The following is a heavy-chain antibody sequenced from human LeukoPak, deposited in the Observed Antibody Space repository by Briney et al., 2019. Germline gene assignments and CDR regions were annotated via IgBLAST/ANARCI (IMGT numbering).Heavy chain of an antibody. J-gene: IGHJ6*03. V-gene: IGHV4-34*01. Sequence: SETLSLTCAVYGGSFSGYYWSWIRQPPGKGLEWIGEINHSGSTNFNPSLKSRVTISVDTSKNQFSLKLSSVTAADTDVYYCAGGVGGAEINYYYYYYMDVWDKGTTVTVSS. D-gene: IGHD3-16*01. CDR2: INHSGST. CDR1: GGSFSGYY. CDR3: AGGVGGAEINYYYYYYMDV.